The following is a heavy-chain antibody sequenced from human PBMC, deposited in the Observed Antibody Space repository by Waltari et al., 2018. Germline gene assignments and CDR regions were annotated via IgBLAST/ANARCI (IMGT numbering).Heavy chain of an antibody. V-gene: IGHV3-7*01. J-gene: IGHJ4*02. Sequence: EVQLVESGGGLVQPGGSLRLSCAASGFTFSSYWMSWVRQAPGKGLEWVANIKQDGSEKYYVDSVKGRFTISRDNAKNSLYLQMNSLRAEDTAVYYCARPTTSGSYGAYYFDYWGQGTLVTVSS. D-gene: IGHD1-26*01. CDR3: ARPTTSGSYGAYYFDY. CDR1: GFTFSSYW. CDR2: IKQDGSEK.